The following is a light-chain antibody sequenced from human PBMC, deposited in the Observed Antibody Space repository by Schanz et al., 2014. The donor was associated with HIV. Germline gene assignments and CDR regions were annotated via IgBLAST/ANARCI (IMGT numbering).Light chain of an antibody. J-gene: IGLJ3*02. V-gene: IGLV2-14*01. Sequence: QSALTQPASVSGSPGQSITISCTGTSSDVGNYNYVSWYQQHPGKAPKLMIYAVSNRPSGVSNRFSGSKSGNTASLTVSGLQPEDEADYYCSSFAGSNIPWVFGGGTKVTVL. CDR3: SSFAGSNIPWV. CDR1: SSDVGNYNY. CDR2: AVS.